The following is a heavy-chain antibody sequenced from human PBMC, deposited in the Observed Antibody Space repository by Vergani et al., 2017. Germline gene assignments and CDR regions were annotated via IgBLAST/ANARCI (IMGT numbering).Heavy chain of an antibody. V-gene: IGHV4-31*03. CDR1: GGSISSGGYY. CDR2: IYYSGST. Sequence: QVQLQESGPGLVKPSQTLSLTCTVSGGSISSGGYYWSWIRQHPGKGLEWIGYIYYSGSTYSNPSLKSRVTISVDTSKNQFSLKLSSVTAADTAVYYCARAPMVRGVIRFDPWGQGTLVTVSS. D-gene: IGHD3-10*01. CDR3: ARAPMVRGVIRFDP. J-gene: IGHJ5*02.